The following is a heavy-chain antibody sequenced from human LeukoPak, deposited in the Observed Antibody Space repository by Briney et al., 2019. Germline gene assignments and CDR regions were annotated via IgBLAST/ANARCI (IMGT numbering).Heavy chain of an antibody. J-gene: IGHJ4*02. V-gene: IGHV3-7*01. CDR1: GFTFSSYW. Sequence: GGSLRLSCAASGFTFSSYWMSWVRQAPGKGLEWVANIKQDGSEKYYVDSVKGRFTISRDNAKNSLYLQMHSLRAEDTAVYYCARRSITMIVVVTTSYDYWGQGTLVTVSS. CDR3: ARRSITMIVVVTTSYDY. CDR2: IKQDGSEK. D-gene: IGHD3-22*01.